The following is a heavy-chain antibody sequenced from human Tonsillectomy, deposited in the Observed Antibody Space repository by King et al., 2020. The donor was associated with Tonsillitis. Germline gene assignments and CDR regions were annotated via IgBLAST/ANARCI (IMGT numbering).Heavy chain of an antibody. CDR3: ARGIVRATRFDY. CDR2: INHGGST. D-gene: IGHD1-26*01. CDR1: GESFSGHY. Sequence: VQLQQWGAGLLKPSATLSLTCAVYGESFSGHYWSWIRQPPGKGLEWIGEINHGGSTNHNPSLKSRASISVDTSKNQFSLKLSSVTAADTAIYYCARGIVRATRFDYWGQGTLVTVSS. J-gene: IGHJ4*02. V-gene: IGHV4-34*04.